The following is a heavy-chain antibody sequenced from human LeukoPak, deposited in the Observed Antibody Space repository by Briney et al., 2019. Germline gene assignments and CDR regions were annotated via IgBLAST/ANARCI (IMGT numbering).Heavy chain of an antibody. CDR2: IKQDAGTE. CDR3: ARGSRDSSGYRYYLTS. V-gene: IGHV3-7*01. D-gene: IGHD3-22*01. Sequence: PGGSLRLSCAASGFTFSSYWMSWVRQAPGKGLEWVASIKQDAGTEYSVDSLKGRFTISRDNAYNSLYLQMNSLRAEDTAVYFCARGSRDSSGYRYYLTSWGQGTLVTVSS. CDR1: GFTFSSYW. J-gene: IGHJ5*02.